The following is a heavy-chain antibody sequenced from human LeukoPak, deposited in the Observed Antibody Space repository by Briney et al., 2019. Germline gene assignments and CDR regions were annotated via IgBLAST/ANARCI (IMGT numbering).Heavy chain of an antibody. CDR2: IKSKTDGGTT. V-gene: IGHV3-15*01. Sequence: GGSLRLSCAASGFTFSNAWMSWVRQAPGKGLEWVGRIKSKTDGGTTDYAAPVKGRFTISRDDSKNTLYLQMNSLKTEDTAVYYCTTDRMVYYDYVWGSYSPDYWGQGTLVTVSS. J-gene: IGHJ4*02. D-gene: IGHD3-16*01. CDR3: TTDRMVYYDYVWGSYSPDY. CDR1: GFTFSNAW.